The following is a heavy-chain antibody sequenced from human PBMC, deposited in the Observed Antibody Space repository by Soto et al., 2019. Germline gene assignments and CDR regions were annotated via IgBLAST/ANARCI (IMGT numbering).Heavy chain of an antibody. D-gene: IGHD6-19*01. CDR1: GGSISSSSYY. V-gene: IGHV4-39*01. CDR3: ARHAGAGSRKLDY. Sequence: QLQLQESGPGLVKPSETLSLTCTVSGGSISSSSYYWGWIRQPPGKGLEWIGSIYYSGSTYYNPSLKSRVTISADTYKNQFSLKLSSVTAADTAVYYCARHAGAGSRKLDYWGQGTLVTVSS. J-gene: IGHJ4*02. CDR2: IYYSGST.